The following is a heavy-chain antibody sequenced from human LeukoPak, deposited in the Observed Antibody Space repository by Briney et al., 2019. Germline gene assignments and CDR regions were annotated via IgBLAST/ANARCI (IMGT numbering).Heavy chain of an antibody. CDR3: ARASPAHSWVDY. Sequence: KPSETLSLTCAVSGGSISRGGYSGSWIRQPPGRGLGWIGYIYHSGSTYYNPSLKSRVTISVDRSKNQFALKLSSVTAADTAIYYCARASPAHSWVDYWGQGTLVTVSS. J-gene: IGHJ4*02. CDR1: GGSISRGGYS. D-gene: IGHD2-15*01. CDR2: IYHSGST. V-gene: IGHV4-30-2*01.